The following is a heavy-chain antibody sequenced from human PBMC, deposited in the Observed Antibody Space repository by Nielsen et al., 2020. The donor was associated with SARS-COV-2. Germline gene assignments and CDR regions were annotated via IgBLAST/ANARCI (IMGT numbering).Heavy chain of an antibody. J-gene: IGHJ5*02. CDR3: ANSTSSSSLRWFDP. CDR2: INAGNGNT. CDR1: GYTFTSSA. D-gene: IGHD6-13*01. Sequence: ASVKVSCKASGYTFTSSAMHWVRQAPGQRLEWMGWINAGNGNTKYSQKFQGIVTITRDTSASTAYMELSSLRSEDTAVYYCANSTSSSSLRWFDPWGQGTLVTVSS. V-gene: IGHV1-3*01.